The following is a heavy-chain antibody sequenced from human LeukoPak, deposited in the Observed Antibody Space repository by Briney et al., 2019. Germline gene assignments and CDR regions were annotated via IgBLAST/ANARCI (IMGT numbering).Heavy chain of an antibody. Sequence: GGSLRLSCGASGFIFSSYAMIWVRQAPGKGLEWVSSISGSGGSTFYADSVKGRFTISRDNSKNTLYLQMNSLRAEDTAVYYCAKLAYSSSRLFDYWGQGTLVTVSS. D-gene: IGHD6-13*01. J-gene: IGHJ4*02. V-gene: IGHV3-23*01. CDR2: ISGSGGST. CDR3: AKLAYSSSRLFDY. CDR1: GFIFSSYA.